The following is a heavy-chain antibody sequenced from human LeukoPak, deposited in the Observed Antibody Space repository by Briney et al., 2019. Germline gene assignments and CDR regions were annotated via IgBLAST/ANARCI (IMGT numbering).Heavy chain of an antibody. CDR2: ILYDGSNK. V-gene: IGHV3-30*02. Sequence: XGXHXVRQAPGKGLXWVXXILYDGSNKYYADSVKGRFNISRDNSKNTLYLQMNSLRAEDTAVYYCARSYFGVVSPYYFDYWGQGTLVTVSS. D-gene: IGHD3-3*01. CDR1: XG. J-gene: IGHJ4*02. CDR3: ARSYFGVVSPYYFDY.